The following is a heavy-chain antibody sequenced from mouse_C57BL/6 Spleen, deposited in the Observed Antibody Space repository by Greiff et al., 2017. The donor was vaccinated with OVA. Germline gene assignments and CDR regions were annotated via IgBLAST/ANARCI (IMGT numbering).Heavy chain of an antibody. V-gene: IGHV2-2*01. D-gene: IGHD1-1*01. CDR3: ARNTYYYGSNWYFDV. CDR2: IWSGGST. J-gene: IGHJ1*03. CDR1: GFSLTSYG. Sequence: VKLMESGPGLVQPSQSLSITCTVSGFSLTSYGVHWVRQSPGKGLEWLGVIWSGGSTDYNAAFISRLSISKDNSKSQVFFKMNSLQADDTAIYYCARNTYYYGSNWYFDVWGTGTTVTVSS.